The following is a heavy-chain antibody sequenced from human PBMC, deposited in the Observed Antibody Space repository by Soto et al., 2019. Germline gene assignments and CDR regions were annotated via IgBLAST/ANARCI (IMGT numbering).Heavy chain of an antibody. Sequence: ASLKVSCKTSGYTFTRNGISWVRQAPGQGLEWMGWISPKSGSIKYAQKFQGRVIMTTDTSTSTAYMELRSLRSDDTAVYYGVKDRDSNSWPSRDVWGPGTTVTVSS. V-gene: IGHV1-18*01. D-gene: IGHD3-22*01. CDR1: GYTFTRNG. CDR3: VKDRDSNSWPSRDV. J-gene: IGHJ6*02. CDR2: ISPKSGSI.